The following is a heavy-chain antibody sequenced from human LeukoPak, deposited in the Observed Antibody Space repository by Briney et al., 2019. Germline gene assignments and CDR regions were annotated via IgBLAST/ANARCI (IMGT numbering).Heavy chain of an antibody. CDR3: ASFYGDYGNDY. J-gene: IGHJ4*02. CDR2: INPNSGGT. V-gene: IGHV1-2*06. D-gene: IGHD4-17*01. Sequence: ASVKVSCKASVHTFTGYYMHWARQAPGQGLEWMGRINPNSGGTNYAQKFQGRVIMTRDTSISTAYMKLSRLRSDDTAVYYCASFYGDYGNDYWGQGTLVTVSS. CDR1: VHTFTGYY.